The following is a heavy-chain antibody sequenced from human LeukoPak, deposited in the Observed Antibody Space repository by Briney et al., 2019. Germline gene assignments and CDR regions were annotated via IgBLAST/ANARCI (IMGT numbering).Heavy chain of an antibody. J-gene: IGHJ4*02. CDR2: LRYDGTNK. V-gene: IGHV3-30*02. Sequence: GGSLRLSCAASGFTFSTYGMHWVRQAPGKGLEWVAFLRYDGTNKYYADSVKGRFTISRDNSKNTLYLQMSSLRAEDTAVYYCARGGGVYGDFDYWGQGTLVTVSS. CDR1: GFTFSTYG. D-gene: IGHD4-17*01. CDR3: ARGGGVYGDFDY.